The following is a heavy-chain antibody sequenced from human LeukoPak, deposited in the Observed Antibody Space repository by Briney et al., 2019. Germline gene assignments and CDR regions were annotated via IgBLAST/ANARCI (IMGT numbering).Heavy chain of an antibody. J-gene: IGHJ4*02. Sequence: ASVKVSCKVSGYTLTELSMHWVRQAPGKGLEWMGGFDTEEGETIYAQKFQGRVTMTEDTSTDTAYMVLRRLSAEHAAGYYCSKEAPTARTHETFDYRGQGTLVTVSS. V-gene: IGHV1-24*01. D-gene: IGHD1-7*01. CDR3: SKEAPTARTHETFDY. CDR2: FDTEEGET. CDR1: GYTLTELS.